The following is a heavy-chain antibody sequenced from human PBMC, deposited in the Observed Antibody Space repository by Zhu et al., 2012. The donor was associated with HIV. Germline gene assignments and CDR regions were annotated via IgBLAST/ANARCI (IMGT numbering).Heavy chain of an antibody. D-gene: IGHD2-2*01. CDR1: GDSISSNDYY. CDR3: ARAQMSSSTWYSPPGFFDI. J-gene: IGHJ3*02. V-gene: IGHV4-30-4*01. Sequence: QVQLQESGPGLVQPSQTLSCNCTVSGDSISSNDYYWTWIRQSPGKGLEWIGHIYYSGNTNLNPSLKSRLSISIDTSENRFSLNLKSVTAADTAVYYCARAQMSSSTWYSPPGFFDIWGQGTMVTVST. CDR2: IYYSGNT.